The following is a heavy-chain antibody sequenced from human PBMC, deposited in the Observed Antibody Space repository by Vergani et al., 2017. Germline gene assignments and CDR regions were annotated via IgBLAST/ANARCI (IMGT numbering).Heavy chain of an antibody. Sequence: QVQLVQSGAEVKKPGASVKVSCKASGYTFSTYGISLVRQAPGQGLEWMGWISAYNGNTNYPEKFQGRLTMTTDTSTRTAYMELRSLRSDDTAVYYCVRTRAGSCTGGSGYSGWFDPWGQGTLVTVSS. J-gene: IGHJ5*02. D-gene: IGHD2-15*01. CDR1: GYTFSTYG. CDR3: VRTRAGSCTGGSGYSGWFDP. CDR2: ISAYNGNT. V-gene: IGHV1-18*01.